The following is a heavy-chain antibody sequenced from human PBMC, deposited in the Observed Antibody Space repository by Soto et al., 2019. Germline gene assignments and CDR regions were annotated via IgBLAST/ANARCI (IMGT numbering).Heavy chain of an antibody. V-gene: IGHV1-69*06. CDR1: GGTFHSYG. Sequence: QAHLAQSGAEVKKPGSSVTVSCKASGGTFHSYGISWVRQAPGQGLDWMGVSIPLYGTVNYAQKFQGRVSITADKSTSTAYMDLNSLRSDDTAVYYCARVRVIRGVIPRHFGLCGQGTLVTVSS. J-gene: IGHJ4*02. CDR2: SIPLYGTV. CDR3: ARVRVIRGVIPRHFGL. D-gene: IGHD3-10*01.